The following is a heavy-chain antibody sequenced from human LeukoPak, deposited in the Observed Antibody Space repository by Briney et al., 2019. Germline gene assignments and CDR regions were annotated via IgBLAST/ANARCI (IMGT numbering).Heavy chain of an antibody. J-gene: IGHJ4*02. CDR1: GFTFTTYW. Sequence: GSLRPSCAASGFTFTTYWMSWVRQLPGKGLEWVANINQDGTEKYYVDSVKGRFTISRDNAKNSLYLQMNSLRVEDTAIYYCVKVAKYYYGSETYYFFEHWGQGTPVTASS. V-gene: IGHV3-7*01. CDR2: INQDGTEK. CDR3: VKVAKYYYGSETYYFFEH. D-gene: IGHD3-10*01.